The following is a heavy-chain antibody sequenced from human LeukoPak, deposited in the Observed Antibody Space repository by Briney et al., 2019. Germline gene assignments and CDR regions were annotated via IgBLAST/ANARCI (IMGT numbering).Heavy chain of an antibody. J-gene: IGHJ4*02. D-gene: IGHD2-15*01. CDR2: INTDGITT. CDR3: VRGYDV. V-gene: IGHV3-74*01. Sequence: GGSLRLSCAASGFSFSSYWMHWVRQAPGKGLVWVSRINTDGITTIYADSVKGRFTISRDNAKNTLYLQMNSLRVEDTAVYFCVRGYDVWGQGTLVTVSS. CDR1: GFSFSSYW.